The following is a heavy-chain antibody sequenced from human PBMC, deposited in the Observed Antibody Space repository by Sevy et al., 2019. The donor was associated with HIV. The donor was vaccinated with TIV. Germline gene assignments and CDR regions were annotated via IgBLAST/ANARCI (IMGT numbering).Heavy chain of an antibody. CDR3: ARLKLHYDPYYFDL. Sequence: GGSLRLSCAASGFTFSDSWMSWVRQAPEKGLEWVANIKQDGSKKDYVDSVKGRFIVSRDNAKKSLYLEMSSLRAEDTAVYDCARLKLHYDPYYFDLWGQGTLVTVSS. J-gene: IGHJ4*02. V-gene: IGHV3-7*01. CDR2: IKQDGSKK. CDR1: GFTFSDSW. D-gene: IGHD3-16*01.